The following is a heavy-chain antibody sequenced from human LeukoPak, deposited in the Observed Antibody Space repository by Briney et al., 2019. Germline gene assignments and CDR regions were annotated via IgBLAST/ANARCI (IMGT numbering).Heavy chain of an antibody. CDR1: GFTFSSYS. CDR2: ISSGSHYI. J-gene: IGHJ4*02. Sequence: GGSLRLSCAASGFTFSSYSMSWVRQAPGKGLEWVSSISSGSHYIHYADSVKGRFTISRDNAKNSLYLQMNSLRAEDTAVYYCARGNQRSGVFDLIMVRGVFEPPKDIWGQGTLVTVSS. CDR3: ARGNQRSGVFDLIMVRGVFEPPKDI. D-gene: IGHD3-10*01. V-gene: IGHV3-21*04.